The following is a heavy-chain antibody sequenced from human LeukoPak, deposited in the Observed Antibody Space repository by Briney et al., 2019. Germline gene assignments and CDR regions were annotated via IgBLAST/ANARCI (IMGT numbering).Heavy chain of an antibody. V-gene: IGHV3-13*01. CDR3: ARGGIQVSGIDEFDY. D-gene: IGHD6-19*01. CDR1: GFTFTDYD. CDR2: IGIRGDT. Sequence: GGSLRPSCAASGFTFTDYDMHWVRQVIGKGLEWVSAIGIRGDTHYSGSVKGRFTISRENAESSLYLQMNSLRAEDTAVYYCARGGIQVSGIDEFDYWGQGTLVTVSS. J-gene: IGHJ4*02.